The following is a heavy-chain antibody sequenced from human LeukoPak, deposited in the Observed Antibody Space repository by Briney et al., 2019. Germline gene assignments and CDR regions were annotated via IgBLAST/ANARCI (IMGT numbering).Heavy chain of an antibody. Sequence: GGSLRLSCEVSGITFTNAWFNWVRQAQGKGLEWVGRIRSKTDGGTSDLAAFVTGRFTISRDDSENTMYLQMNSLDTEDTAVYYCATAPGYWGLAPLDYWGRGTLVTVSS. J-gene: IGHJ4*02. D-gene: IGHD7-27*01. CDR3: ATAPGYWGLAPLDY. V-gene: IGHV3-15*01. CDR2: IRSKTDGGTS. CDR1: GITFTNAW.